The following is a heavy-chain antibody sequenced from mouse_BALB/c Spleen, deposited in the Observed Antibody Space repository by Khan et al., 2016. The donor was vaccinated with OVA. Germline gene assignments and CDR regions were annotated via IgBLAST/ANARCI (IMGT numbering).Heavy chain of an antibody. Sequence: EVQLQESGPGLVKPSQSLSLTCTVTGYSITSGYAWNWIRQFPGNKLEWMGYISYSGGTSYNPSLKSRISITRDTSKNQFFLQLNSVTTEDTATYYCARGNYYGYYFDYWGQGTSVTVSS. CDR1: GYSITSGYA. V-gene: IGHV3-2*02. CDR3: ARGNYYGYYFDY. CDR2: ISYSGGT. D-gene: IGHD1-2*01. J-gene: IGHJ4*01.